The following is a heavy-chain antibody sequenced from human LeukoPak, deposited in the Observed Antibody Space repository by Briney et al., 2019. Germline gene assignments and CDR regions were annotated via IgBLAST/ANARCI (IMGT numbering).Heavy chain of an antibody. Sequence: GGSLRLSCAASGFTFSSYSMNWVRQAPGKGLEWVSSISSSSSYIYYADSVKGRFTISRDNAKNSLYLQMNGLRAEDTAVYYCARVSREQWLDTYFDYWGQGTLVTVSS. V-gene: IGHV3-21*01. CDR3: ARVSREQWLDTYFDY. D-gene: IGHD6-19*01. CDR2: ISSSSSYI. J-gene: IGHJ4*02. CDR1: GFTFSSYS.